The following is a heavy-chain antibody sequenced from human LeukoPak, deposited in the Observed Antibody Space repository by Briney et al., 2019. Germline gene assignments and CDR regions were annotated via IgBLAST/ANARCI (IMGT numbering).Heavy chain of an antibody. J-gene: IGHJ5*02. CDR2: INHSGST. Sequence: SETLSLTCAVYGGSFSGYYWSWIRQPPGKGLEWIGEINHSGSTNYNPSLKGRVTISVDTSKNQFSLKLSSVTAADTAVYYCASLYYDILTGYYSAWGQGTLVTVSS. CDR1: GGSFSGYY. CDR3: ASLYYDILTGYYSA. D-gene: IGHD3-9*01. V-gene: IGHV4-34*01.